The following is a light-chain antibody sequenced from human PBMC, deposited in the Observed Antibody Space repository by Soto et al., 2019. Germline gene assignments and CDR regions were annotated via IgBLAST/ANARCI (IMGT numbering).Light chain of an antibody. Sequence: IVMTQSPDTLTVSPGERATLSCRASQSVSSNLAWYQQKPGQAPRLLISAASTRATGIPARFSGSGSGTEFTLTISSLQSEDFALYYCQQYNNWPFTFGPGTKVDI. CDR1: QSVSSN. CDR2: AAS. J-gene: IGKJ3*01. V-gene: IGKV3-15*01. CDR3: QQYNNWPFT.